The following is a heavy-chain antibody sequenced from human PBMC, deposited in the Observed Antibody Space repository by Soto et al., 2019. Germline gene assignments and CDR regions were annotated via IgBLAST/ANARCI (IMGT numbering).Heavy chain of an antibody. D-gene: IGHD3-16*01. V-gene: IGHV3-30*03. J-gene: IGHJ2*01. CDR1: GVTFKDYG. Sequence: GGSLRLSCGAPGVTFKDYGMHWVRQAPGKGLEWVAVISYDGKQTYYADSVKGRFTISKDKSKGTLFLQMNSLRVDDTAVYYCARDGWGSNWYFDLW. CDR2: ISYDGKQT. CDR3: ARDGWGSNWYFDL.